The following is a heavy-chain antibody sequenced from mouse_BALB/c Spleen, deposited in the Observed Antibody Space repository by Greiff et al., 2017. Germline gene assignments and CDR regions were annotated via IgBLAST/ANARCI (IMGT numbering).Heavy chain of an antibody. CDR3: ARDSDGYYAWFAY. D-gene: IGHD2-3*01. CDR1: GFSLTSYG. J-gene: IGHJ3*01. Sequence: VQLQQSGPGLVQPSQSLSITCTVSGFSLTSYGVHWVRQPPGKGLEWLGVIWAGGSTNYNSALMSRLSISKDNSKSQVFLKMNSLQTDDTAMYYCARDSDGYYAWFAYWGQGTLVTVSA. CDR2: IWAGGST. V-gene: IGHV2-9*02.